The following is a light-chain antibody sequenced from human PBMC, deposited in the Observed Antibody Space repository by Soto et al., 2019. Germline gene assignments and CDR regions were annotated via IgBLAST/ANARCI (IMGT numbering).Light chain of an antibody. CDR3: QQYNNWPPT. J-gene: IGKJ1*01. Sequence: EIVMTQSPGTLSVSPGERATLSCRASQNIRSNLAWYQQKPGQAPRLLIYDVSNRAPGIPARFSGSGSGTEFTLTISSLQSEDFAVYYCQQYNNWPPTFGQGTKVDIK. CDR2: DVS. CDR1: QNIRSN. V-gene: IGKV3D-15*01.